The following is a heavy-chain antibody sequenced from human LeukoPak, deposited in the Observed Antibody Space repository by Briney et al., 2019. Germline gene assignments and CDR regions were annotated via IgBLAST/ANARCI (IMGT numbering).Heavy chain of an antibody. J-gene: IGHJ4*02. D-gene: IGHD3-16*01. CDR2: MSPKSANT. Sequence: ASVKVSCKASGYTFTSYDINWVRQASGQGLEWMGWMSPKSANTGYAQKFRGRVTITGDTSISTAYMELSSLTSEDTAVYYCARTPPRGLIDYWGQGTLVTVSS. CDR3: ARTPPRGLIDY. V-gene: IGHV1-8*03. CDR1: GYTFTSYD.